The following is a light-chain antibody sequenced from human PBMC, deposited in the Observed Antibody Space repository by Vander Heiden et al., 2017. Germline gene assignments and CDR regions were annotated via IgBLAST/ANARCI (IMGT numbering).Light chain of an antibody. CDR1: SSNIGSNS. Sequence: QSVLTQPPPASGTPGQRVTISCSGSSSNIGSNSVSWYQRLPGTAPKLLIYIDNQRPSGVPDRFSGSKSGTSASLAISGLQSEDEAEYFCAAWDDNLNGLYVFGTGTKVTVL. CDR3: AAWDDNLNGLYV. J-gene: IGLJ1*01. CDR2: IDN. V-gene: IGLV1-44*01.